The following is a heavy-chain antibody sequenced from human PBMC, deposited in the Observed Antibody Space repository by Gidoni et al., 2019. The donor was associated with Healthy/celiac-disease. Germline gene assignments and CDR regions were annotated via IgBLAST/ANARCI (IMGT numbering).Heavy chain of an antibody. J-gene: IGHJ6*03. CDR1: GYTFTGYY. Sequence: QVQLVQSGAEVTKPGASVQVSCKASGYTFTGYYLHWVRQAPGQGLEWMGRINPNSGGTNYAQKFQGRVTMTRDTSISTAYMELSRLRSDDTAVYYCARDGGAMAPYYYYYYMDVWGKGTTVTVSS. CDR2: INPNSGGT. CDR3: ARDGGAMAPYYYYYYMDV. V-gene: IGHV1-2*06. D-gene: IGHD5-18*01.